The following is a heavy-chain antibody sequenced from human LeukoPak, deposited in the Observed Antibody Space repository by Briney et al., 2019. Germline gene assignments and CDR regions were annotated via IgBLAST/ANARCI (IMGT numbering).Heavy chain of an antibody. D-gene: IGHD5-24*01. Sequence: GGSLRLSCAASGFTFSSYSMNWVRQAPGKGLEWLSNITGGSSTITYYADSVKGRFTTSRDNARNSLDLQMTSLRAEDTATYYCGSLHRALWGQGTLVTVSS. J-gene: IGHJ1*01. CDR2: ITGGSSTIT. CDR3: GSLHRAL. V-gene: IGHV3-48*01. CDR1: GFTFSSYS.